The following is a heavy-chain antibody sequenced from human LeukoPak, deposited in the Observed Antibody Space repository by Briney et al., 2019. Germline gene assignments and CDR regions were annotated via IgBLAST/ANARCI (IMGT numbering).Heavy chain of an antibody. D-gene: IGHD2-2*02. V-gene: IGHV3-23*01. CDR1: GFTFSIYA. CDR3: AKDLGVVVPAAVQGWFDP. CDR2: ISGSGGST. J-gene: IGHJ5*02. Sequence: GGSLRLSCAASGFTFSIYAMSWVRQAPGKGLEWVSAISGSGGSTYYADSVKGLFTISRDKYKNTLYLQMSSLRAEDTAVYYCAKDLGVVVPAAVQGWFDPWGQGTLVTVSS.